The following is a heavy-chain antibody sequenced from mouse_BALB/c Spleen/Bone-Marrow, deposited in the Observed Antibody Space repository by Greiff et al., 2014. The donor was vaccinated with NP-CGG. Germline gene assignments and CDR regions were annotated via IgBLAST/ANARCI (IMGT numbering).Heavy chain of an antibody. D-gene: IGHD4-1*01. V-gene: IGHV1-5*01. CDR2: IYPGNNDA. J-gene: IGHJ3*01. CDR3: ARNWDWVFAY. CDR1: GYTFTNYW. Sequence: DVQLQESGTVLARPGASLRMSCKASGYTFTNYWINWIKQRPGQGLEWIGAIYPGNNDAKYTQKFKAKAKLTAVTSTSTADMELSSLTNEDSAFYYCARNWDWVFAYWGQGTLVTVSA.